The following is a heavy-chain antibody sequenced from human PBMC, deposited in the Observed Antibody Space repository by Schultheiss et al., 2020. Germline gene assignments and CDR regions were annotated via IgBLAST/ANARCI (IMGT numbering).Heavy chain of an antibody. D-gene: IGHD5-12*01. CDR1: GFNFSNYA. V-gene: IGHV3-23*01. CDR2: ISGSGGST. Sequence: GGSLRLSCVASGFNFSNYAMSWVRQAPGKGLEWVSAISGSGGSTYYADSVKGRFTISRDNSKNTLYLQMNSLRAEDTAVYYCAKNTYDDYLDYWGQGTLVTVSS. J-gene: IGHJ4*02. CDR3: AKNTYDDYLDY.